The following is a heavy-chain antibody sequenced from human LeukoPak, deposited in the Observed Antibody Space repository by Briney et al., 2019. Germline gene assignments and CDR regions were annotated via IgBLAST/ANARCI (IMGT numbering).Heavy chain of an antibody. Sequence: SETLSLTCTVSGGSISSYYWSWIRQPPGKGLEWIGYIYYSGSTNYNPSLKSRVTISVDTSKNQFSLKPSSVTAADTAVYYCARGPNPGIAVAGYYYYGMDVWGQGTTVTVSS. CDR1: GGSISSYY. D-gene: IGHD6-19*01. CDR2: IYYSGST. V-gene: IGHV4-59*01. CDR3: ARGPNPGIAVAGYYYYGMDV. J-gene: IGHJ6*02.